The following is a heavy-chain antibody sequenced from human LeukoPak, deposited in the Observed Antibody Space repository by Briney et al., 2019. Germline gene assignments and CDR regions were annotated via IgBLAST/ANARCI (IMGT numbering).Heavy chain of an antibody. CDR1: GYTFTSYA. CDR2: ISAYNGNT. D-gene: IGHD3-22*01. Sequence: GASVKVSCKASGYTFTSYAINWVRQAPGQGLEWMGWISAYNGNTNYAQKLQGRVTMTTDTSTSTAYMELRSLRSDDTAVYYCATRDSYYYDSSGIGWDAFDIWGQGTMVTVSS. CDR3: ATRDSYYYDSSGIGWDAFDI. V-gene: IGHV1-18*04. J-gene: IGHJ3*02.